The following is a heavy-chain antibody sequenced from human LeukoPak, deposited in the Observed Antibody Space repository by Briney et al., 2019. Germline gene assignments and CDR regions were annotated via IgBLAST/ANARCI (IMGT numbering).Heavy chain of an antibody. D-gene: IGHD6-13*01. CDR1: GFTFSSYE. CDR3: AVIIAAAGEDAFDI. J-gene: IGHJ3*02. Sequence: GGSLRLSCAASGFTFSSYEMNWVRQAPGKGLEWVSYISSSGSTIYYADSVKGRFTISRDNAKNSLYLQMNSLRAEDTAVYYCAVIIAAAGEDAFDIWGQGTMVTVSS. CDR2: ISSSGSTI. V-gene: IGHV3-48*03.